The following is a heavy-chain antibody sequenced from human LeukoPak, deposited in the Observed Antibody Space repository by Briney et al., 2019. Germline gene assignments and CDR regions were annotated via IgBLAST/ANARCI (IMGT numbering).Heavy chain of an antibody. V-gene: IGHV1-2*02. CDR1: SYTFTNYA. CDR3: ARGPNHYYYMDF. Sequence: VKVSCKASSYTFTNYAFTWVRQAPGQGLEWMGWINPDGDVTKSAQKFQGRVTMTSDKSINTVNMELSGLTSDDTALYYCARGPNHYYYMDFWGKGTTVSVSS. CDR2: INPDGDVT. J-gene: IGHJ6*03. D-gene: IGHD2-8*01.